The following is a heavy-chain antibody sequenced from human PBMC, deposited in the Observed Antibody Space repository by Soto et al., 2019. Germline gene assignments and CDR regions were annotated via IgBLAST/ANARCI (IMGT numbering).Heavy chain of an antibody. CDR1: GFTFSSYG. D-gene: IGHD3-3*01. CDR3: AKDITIFGVVIMPYYYSGMDV. J-gene: IGHJ6*02. Sequence: GGSLRLSCAASGFTFSSYGMHWVRQAPGKGLEWVAVISYDGSNKYYADSVKGRFTISRDNSKNTLYLQMNSLRAEDTAVYYCAKDITIFGVVIMPYYYSGMDVWGQGTTVPVSS. V-gene: IGHV3-30*18. CDR2: ISYDGSNK.